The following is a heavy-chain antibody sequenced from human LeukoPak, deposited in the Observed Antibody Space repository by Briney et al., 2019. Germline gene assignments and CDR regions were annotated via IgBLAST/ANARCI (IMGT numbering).Heavy chain of an antibody. CDR2: IYPADSDT. Sequence: GESLKISCKGSGYSFYNYWIGWARQMPGKGLEWMGIIYPADSDTRYSPSFQGQVTISADKSITTAYLHWSSLQASDTAMYYCGRRASAYDSSGYHFDYWGQGTLVTVSS. V-gene: IGHV5-51*01. J-gene: IGHJ4*02. D-gene: IGHD3-22*01. CDR1: GYSFYNYW. CDR3: GRRASAYDSSGYHFDY.